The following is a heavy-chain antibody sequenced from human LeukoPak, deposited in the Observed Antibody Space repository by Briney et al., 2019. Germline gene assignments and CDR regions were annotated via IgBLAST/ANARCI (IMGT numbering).Heavy chain of an antibody. CDR3: ARGRSYDFWSGYYTDHNWFDR. J-gene: IGHJ5*02. CDR1: GYTFTSYD. Sequence: ASVKVSCKASGYTFTSYDINWVRQATGQGLEWMGWMNPNSGNTGYAQKFQGRVTITRNTSISTAYMELSSLRSEDTAVYYCARGRSYDFWSGYYTDHNWFDRWGQGTLVTVSS. CDR2: MNPNSGNT. D-gene: IGHD3-3*01. V-gene: IGHV1-8*03.